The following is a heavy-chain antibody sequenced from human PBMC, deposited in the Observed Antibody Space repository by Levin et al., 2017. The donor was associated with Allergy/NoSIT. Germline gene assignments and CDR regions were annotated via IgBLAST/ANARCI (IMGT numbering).Heavy chain of an antibody. CDR2: IHSGGTT. Sequence: AGGSLRLSCAASGITVSSSYINWVRQAPGKGLEWVSVIHSGGTTNYADSVKGRFTISRDSSNNTVYLQMNSLRVEDTAVYYCARLSHYDVLTGYYYYYGIDVWGQGTTVTVSS. CDR3: ARLSHYDVLTGYYYYYGIDV. J-gene: IGHJ6*02. D-gene: IGHD3-9*01. CDR1: GITVSSSY. V-gene: IGHV3-53*01.